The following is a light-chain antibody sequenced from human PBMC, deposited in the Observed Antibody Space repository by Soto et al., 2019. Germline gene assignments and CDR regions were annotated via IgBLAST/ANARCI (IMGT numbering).Light chain of an antibody. V-gene: IGLV2-23*02. J-gene: IGLJ1*01. CDR2: EVT. CDR3: CSFAGHSTYV. Sequence: QSALTQPASVSGSPGQSITISCTGASSDVGGYNLVSWYQQHPGKAPKLMIYEVTERPSGVSNRFSGSKSGNAASLTISGLQAEDESDYYCCSFAGHSTYVFGTGTKVTVL. CDR1: SSDVGGYNL.